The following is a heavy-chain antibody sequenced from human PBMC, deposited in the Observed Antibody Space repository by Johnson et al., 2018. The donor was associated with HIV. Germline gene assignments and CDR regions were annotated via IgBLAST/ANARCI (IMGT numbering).Heavy chain of an antibody. CDR2: IKQDGSEK. CDR1: GFTFSTYA. D-gene: IGHD2-2*01. Sequence: VQLVESGGGVVQPGRSLRLSCAASGFTFSTYAMHWVRQAPGRGLEWVANIKQDGSEKFYVDSVKGRFTLSRDNSKNTLYLQLSSLRTEDTAVFYCARGGVVHDAFDMWGQGTMVTVSS. CDR3: ARGGVVHDAFDM. J-gene: IGHJ3*02. V-gene: IGHV3-7*01.